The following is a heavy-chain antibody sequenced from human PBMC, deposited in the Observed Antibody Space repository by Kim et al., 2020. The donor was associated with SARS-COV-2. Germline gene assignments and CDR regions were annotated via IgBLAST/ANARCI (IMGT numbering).Heavy chain of an antibody. J-gene: IGHJ4*02. D-gene: IGHD2-15*01. CDR1: GGSIANSGNY. CDR3: ATLGKRYGNSIHF. V-gene: IGHV4-31*03. Sequence: SETLSLTCTVSGGSIANSGNYWTWIRQHPGKGLECVGYIFYTGTTYYNPALKSRITMSVDTSKNQFSLKLNSVTAADTAVYFCATLGKRYGNSIHFWGQGTLVTVSS. CDR2: IFYTGTT.